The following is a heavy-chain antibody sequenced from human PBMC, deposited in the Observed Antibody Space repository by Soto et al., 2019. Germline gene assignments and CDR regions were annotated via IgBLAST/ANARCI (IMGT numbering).Heavy chain of an antibody. J-gene: IGHJ4*02. CDR3: ASGVPSSSWFYXXDY. V-gene: IGHV4-59*01. CDR2: IYYSERT. CDR1: GGSISNYY. Sequence: SETLSLTCTVSGGSISNYYWSWIRQPPGKGLEWIGYIYYSERTNYNPSLKSRVTISLDPSKSQFSLKLSSVTAADTAIYYCASGVPSSSWFYXXDYWGQGILVTVSS. D-gene: IGHD6-13*01.